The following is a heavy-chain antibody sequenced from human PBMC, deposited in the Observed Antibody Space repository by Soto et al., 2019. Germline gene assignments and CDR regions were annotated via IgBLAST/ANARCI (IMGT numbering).Heavy chain of an antibody. J-gene: IGHJ6*02. D-gene: IGHD4-4*01. V-gene: IGHV3-30*18. CDR1: GFNFSSYN. CDR2: ILHDGSNE. CDR3: AKSRDGYSFYFYYGTDV. Sequence: GGSLRLSCAASGFNFSSYNMHWVRQAPGKGLEWVALILHDGSNEYYADSVKGRFTISRDNSKNTLYLQMKSLRAEDTAVYYCAKSRDGYSFYFYYGTDVWGQGTTVTVSS.